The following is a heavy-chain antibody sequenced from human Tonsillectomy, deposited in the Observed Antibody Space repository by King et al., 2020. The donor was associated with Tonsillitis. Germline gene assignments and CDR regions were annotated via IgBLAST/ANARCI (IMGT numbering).Heavy chain of an antibody. CDR2: IYYSGST. V-gene: IGHV4-59*08. Sequence: VQLQESGPRLVKPSETLSLTCTVSGGSINGYYWSWIRQPPGKGLEWIGYIYYSGSTRYNPSLKSRLTISVDTSRNQFSLKLTSVTAADTAVYYCARRRSIVGAAPTDAFDIRGQGTMVTVSS. D-gene: IGHD1-26*01. CDR3: ARRRSIVGAAPTDAFDI. CDR1: GGSINGYY. J-gene: IGHJ3*02.